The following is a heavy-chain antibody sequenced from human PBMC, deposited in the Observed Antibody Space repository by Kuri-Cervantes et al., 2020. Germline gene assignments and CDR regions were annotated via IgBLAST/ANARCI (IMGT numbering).Heavy chain of an antibody. CDR1: GFTFSSYS. CDR2: ISSSSSYI. Sequence: GESLKISCAASGFTFSSYSMNWDRQAPGKGLEWVSSISSSSSYIYYADSVKGRFTISRDNAKNSLYLQMNSLRAEDTAVYYCARDDCSSTSCYVFYYYYYGMDVWGQGTTVTVSS. D-gene: IGHD2-2*01. V-gene: IGHV3-21*01. J-gene: IGHJ6*02. CDR3: ARDDCSSTSCYVFYYYYYGMDV.